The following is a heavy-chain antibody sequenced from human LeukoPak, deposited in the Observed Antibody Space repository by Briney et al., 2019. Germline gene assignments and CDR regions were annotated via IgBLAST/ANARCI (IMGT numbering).Heavy chain of an antibody. CDR2: ISYDGSNK. CDR1: GFTFSSYG. CDR3: AREAIVGATTDAFDI. D-gene: IGHD1-26*01. J-gene: IGHJ3*02. Sequence: PGGSLRLSCAASGFTFSSYGMHWVRQAPGKGLEWVAVISYDGSNKYYADSVKGRFTISRDNSKNTPYLQMNSLRAEDTAVYYCAREAIVGATTDAFDIWGQGTMVTVSS. V-gene: IGHV3-30*03.